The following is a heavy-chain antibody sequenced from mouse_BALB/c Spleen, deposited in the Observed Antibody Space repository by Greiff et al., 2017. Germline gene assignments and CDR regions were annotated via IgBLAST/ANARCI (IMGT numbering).Heavy chain of an antibody. D-gene: IGHD1-1*01. J-gene: IGHJ3*01. CDR2: INPSNGRT. V-gene: IGHV1S81*02. CDR1: GYTFTSYW. CDR3: ARERDLYGSRPWFAY. Sequence: QVQLQQPGAELVKPGASVKLSCKASGYTFTSYWMHWVKQRPGQGLEWIGEINPSNGRTNYNEKFKSKATLTVDKSSSTAYMQLSSLTSEDSAVYYCARERDLYGSRPWFAYWGQGTLVTVSA.